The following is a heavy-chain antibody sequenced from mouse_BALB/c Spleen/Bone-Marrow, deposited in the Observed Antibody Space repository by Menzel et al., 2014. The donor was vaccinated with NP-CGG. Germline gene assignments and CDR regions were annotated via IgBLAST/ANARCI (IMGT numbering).Heavy chain of an antibody. CDR1: GFTFSNYG. CDR2: INSGGSYT. J-gene: IGHJ4*01. Sequence: EVQLQESGGDLVKPGVPLKLSCAASGFTFSNYGMSWVRQTPDKRLEWVATINSGGSYTYYPDSVKGRFTISRDNAKNTLYLQMNSLKSEDTAIYYCTRRGSTMITTGYTMDYWGQGTSVTVSS. CDR3: TRRGSTMITTGYTMDY. D-gene: IGHD2-4*01. V-gene: IGHV5-6*01.